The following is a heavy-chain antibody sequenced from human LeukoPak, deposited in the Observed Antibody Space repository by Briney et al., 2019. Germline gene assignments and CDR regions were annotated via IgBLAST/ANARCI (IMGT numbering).Heavy chain of an antibody. CDR2: IYTTGST. D-gene: IGHD5-24*01. V-gene: IGHV4-4*09. CDR1: GASISGFY. Sequence: SETLFLTCTVSGASISGFYWSWIRQSPGKRLEWIGYIYTTGSTIYNPSLKSRVTMSVDKSKKELSLRLSSVTAADTAVYYCARKERWLQHDYWGQGTLVTVSS. J-gene: IGHJ4*02. CDR3: ARKERWLQHDY.